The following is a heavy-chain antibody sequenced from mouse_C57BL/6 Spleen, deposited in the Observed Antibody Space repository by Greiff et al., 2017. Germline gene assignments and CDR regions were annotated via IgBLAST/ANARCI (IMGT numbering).Heavy chain of an antibody. CDR3: TTSTTVVATDWYFDV. D-gene: IGHD1-1*01. Sequence: VQLQQSGAELVRPGASVKLSCTASGFNIKDDYMHWVKQRPEQGLEWIGWIDPENGDTEYAPKFQGKATITADTSSNPAYLQLSSLTSEDTAVYYCTTSTTVVATDWYFDVWGTGTTVTVSS. J-gene: IGHJ1*03. V-gene: IGHV14-4*01. CDR2: IDPENGDT. CDR1: GFNIKDDY.